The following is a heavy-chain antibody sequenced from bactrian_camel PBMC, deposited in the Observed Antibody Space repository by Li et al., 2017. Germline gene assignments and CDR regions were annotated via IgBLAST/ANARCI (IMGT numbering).Heavy chain of an antibody. D-gene: IGHD2*01. CDR3: AADLQWCRSGYFDPYARLGY. Sequence: HVQLVESGGGSVQSGGSLRLSCAASGYSVSQGYMAWFRQAPGKEREGVAAIDRAGNPTYTYSVKDRFTISKDNDKNTLYLQMNRLEPEDTAIYYCAADLQWCRSGYFDPYARLGYRGQGTQVTV. V-gene: IGHV3S53*01. CDR1: GYSVSQGY. J-gene: IGHJ4*01. CDR2: IDRAGNP.